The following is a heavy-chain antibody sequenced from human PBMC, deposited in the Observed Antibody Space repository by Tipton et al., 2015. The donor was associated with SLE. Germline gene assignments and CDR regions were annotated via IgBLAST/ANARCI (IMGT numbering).Heavy chain of an antibody. V-gene: IGHV4-59*11. CDR1: GGSISSHY. Sequence: TLSLTCTVSGGSISSHYWSWIRQPPGEGLEWIGYIYYSGSTNYNASLKSRVTISIDASGNQFSLNLNSVTAADTAVYFCARFMATAGQFFDYWGQGTLVTVSS. CDR3: ARFMATAGQFFDY. J-gene: IGHJ4*01. D-gene: IGHD6-25*01. CDR2: IYYSGST.